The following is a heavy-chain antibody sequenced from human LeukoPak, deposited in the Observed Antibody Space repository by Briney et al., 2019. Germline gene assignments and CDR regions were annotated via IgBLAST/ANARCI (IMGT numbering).Heavy chain of an antibody. CDR3: ARDRPADSSGLYYEGAFDI. Sequence: GGSLRLSCAASGFTFSSYGMNWVRQAPGKGLEWVSSISSSSSYIYYADPVKGRFTISRDNAKNSLYLQMNSLRAEDTAVYYCARDRPADSSGLYYEGAFDIWGQGTMVTVSS. CDR2: ISSSSSYI. V-gene: IGHV3-21*01. J-gene: IGHJ3*02. D-gene: IGHD3-22*01. CDR1: GFTFSSYG.